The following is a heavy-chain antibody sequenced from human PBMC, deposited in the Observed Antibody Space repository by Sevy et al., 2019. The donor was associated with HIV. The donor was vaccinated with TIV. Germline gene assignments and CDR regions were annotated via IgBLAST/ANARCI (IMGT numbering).Heavy chain of an antibody. CDR1: GYTFTGQY. CDR2: INPNSGGT. V-gene: IGHV1-2*02. Sequence: ASVKVSCKASGYTFTGQYIHWVRQAPGQGLEWMGWINPNSGGTNYRQDFQGRVTLTRDTSITTAYMGLSGLKSDDTAIYYCARDRRLRGYSYGSFDYWGQGTLVTVSS. D-gene: IGHD5-18*01. J-gene: IGHJ4*02. CDR3: ARDRRLRGYSYGSFDY.